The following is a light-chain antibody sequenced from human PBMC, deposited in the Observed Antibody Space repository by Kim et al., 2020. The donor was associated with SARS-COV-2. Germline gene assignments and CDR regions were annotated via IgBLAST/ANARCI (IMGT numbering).Light chain of an antibody. J-gene: IGLJ2*01. CDR3: AAWDDSLNGWV. CDR1: GSNIASYS. CDR2: RNN. V-gene: IGLV1-44*01. Sequence: QRVAISCSAAGSNIASYSITRYQQLPGTAPKLLMSRNNQRPSGVPGRFTGSRSGTTSSLAISGLQSEDEADYYCAAWDDSLNGWVFGGGTQLTVL.